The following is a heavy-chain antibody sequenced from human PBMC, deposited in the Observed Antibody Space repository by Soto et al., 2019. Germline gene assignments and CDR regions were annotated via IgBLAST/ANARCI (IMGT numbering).Heavy chain of an antibody. CDR3: AHTEAAAGCSDY. CDR2: IYWDDDK. J-gene: IGHJ4*02. Sequence: QITLKESGPTLVKPTQTLTLTCTFSGFSLSTSGVGVGWIRQPPGKALEWLGRIYWDDDKRYSPSLKSRLTISQDTSKNQVVLTMTNLNPVDTATYYCAHTEAAAGCSDYWGQGTLVTVSS. CDR1: GFSLSTSGVG. D-gene: IGHD6-13*01. V-gene: IGHV2-5*02.